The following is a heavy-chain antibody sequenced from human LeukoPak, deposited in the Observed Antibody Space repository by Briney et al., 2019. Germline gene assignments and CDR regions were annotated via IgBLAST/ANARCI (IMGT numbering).Heavy chain of an antibody. J-gene: IGHJ5*02. Sequence: PSETLSLTCTVSGGSISSSSYYWGWIRQPPGKGLEWIGSIYHSGSTYYNPSLKSRVTISVDTSKNQFSLKLSSVTAADTAVYYCAREEYQLPWSMWFDPWGQGTLVTVSS. CDR1: GGSISSSSYY. CDR2: IYHSGST. CDR3: AREEYQLPWSMWFDP. D-gene: IGHD2-2*01. V-gene: IGHV4-39*07.